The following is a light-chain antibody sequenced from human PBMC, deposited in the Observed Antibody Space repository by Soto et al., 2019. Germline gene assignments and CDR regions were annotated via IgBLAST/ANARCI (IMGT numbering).Light chain of an antibody. J-gene: IGKJ5*01. V-gene: IGKV1-33*01. CDR1: QDVNKN. CDR2: DAS. CDR3: QQYESRPLT. Sequence: DIQMTQSPSSLSASVGDRVTITCQASQDVNKNLIWYQQKPGKAPKLLIYDASDLETGVPSRFSGSGSGACFTFTISSLQPEYFATYYYQQYESRPLTFGQGTRLEIK.